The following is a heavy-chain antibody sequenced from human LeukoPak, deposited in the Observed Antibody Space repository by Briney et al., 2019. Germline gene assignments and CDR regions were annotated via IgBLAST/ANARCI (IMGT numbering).Heavy chain of an antibody. J-gene: IGHJ3*02. CDR1: GGSISSGGYS. V-gene: IGHV4-30-2*01. D-gene: IGHD1-26*01. Sequence: SETLSLTCAVSGGSISSGGYSWSWIRQPPGNGLEWIGYIYHSGSTYYNPSLKSRVTISVDRSKNQFSLKLSSVTAAATAAYYCASAGIVGAKGAPFDIWGQGTMVTVSS. CDR3: ASAGIVGAKGAPFDI. CDR2: IYHSGST.